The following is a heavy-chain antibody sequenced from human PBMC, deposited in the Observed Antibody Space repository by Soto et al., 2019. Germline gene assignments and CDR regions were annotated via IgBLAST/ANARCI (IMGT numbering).Heavy chain of an antibody. CDR2: MNPSSGNT. D-gene: IGHD2-21*02. J-gene: IGHJ4*02. Sequence: ASVKVSGTESGYSFTNYYMHCVRQATGQGLEWMGWMNPSSGNTGYVQKFQGRVTMTRNTSTSTAYMELTSLTSDDTAVYYCARTRLCGGDCYSAYYFDFWGQGALVTVSS. V-gene: IGHV1-8*02. CDR3: ARTRLCGGDCYSAYYFDF. CDR1: GYSFTNYY.